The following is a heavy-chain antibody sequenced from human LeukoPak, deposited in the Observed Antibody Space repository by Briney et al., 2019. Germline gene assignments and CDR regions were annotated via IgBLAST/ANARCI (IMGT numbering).Heavy chain of an antibody. CDR1: GFTFSSYA. CDR2: IYPNGNT. V-gene: IGHV3-66*01. D-gene: IGHD2-2*01. Sequence: GRSLRLSCAASGFTFSSYAMNWVRQAPGKGLEWVSMIYPNGNTFYTDSVKGRFTISRDNSKNTLDLQMSSLRAEDTAVYYCAKDFVGYCSSTTCGVDYWGQGTLVTVSS. J-gene: IGHJ4*02. CDR3: AKDFVGYCSSTTCGVDY.